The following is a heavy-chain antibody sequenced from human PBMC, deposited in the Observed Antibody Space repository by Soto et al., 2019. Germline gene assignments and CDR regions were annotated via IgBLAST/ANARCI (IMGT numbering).Heavy chain of an antibody. D-gene: IGHD3-3*01. Sequence: QVQLVQSGAEVKRPGSSVKVSCKASGDTFGRNAIHWVRQAPGQGLEWMGGIVPMFGTSKYAQKFQGRVTITADTSTNIAYMELRSLRSEDTAVYYCNRGSEYDFWSGYLWGQGTLVSVSS. CDR2: IVPMFGTS. CDR1: GDTFGRNA. V-gene: IGHV1-69*06. J-gene: IGHJ4*02. CDR3: NRGSEYDFWSGYL.